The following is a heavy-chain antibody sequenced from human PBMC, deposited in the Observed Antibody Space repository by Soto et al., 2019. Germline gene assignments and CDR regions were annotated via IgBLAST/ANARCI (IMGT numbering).Heavy chain of an antibody. D-gene: IGHD2-15*01. V-gene: IGHV3-30*18. CDR3: AKDPDRQRYCSGGSCYSMWYYGMDV. CDR2: ISYDGSNK. J-gene: IGHJ6*02. CDR1: GFTFSSYG. Sequence: GGSLRLSCAASGFTFSSYGMHWVRQAPGKGLEWVAVISYDGSNKYYADSVKGRFTISRDNSKNTLYLQMNSLRAEDTAVYYCAKDPDRQRYCSGGSCYSMWYYGMDVWGQGTTVTVSS.